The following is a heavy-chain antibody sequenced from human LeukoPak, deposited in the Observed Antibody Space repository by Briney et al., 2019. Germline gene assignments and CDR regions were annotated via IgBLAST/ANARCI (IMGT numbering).Heavy chain of an antibody. CDR2: IYYSGST. J-gene: IGHJ4*02. Sequence: SETLSLTCTVSGGSISSYYWSWIRQPPGKGLEWIGYIYYSGSTNYNPSLKSRVTISVDTSKNQFSLKLSSVTAADTAVYYCARFRMGGVVVTATPHPSRDGYNPGYWGQGTLVTVSS. CDR1: GGSISSYY. V-gene: IGHV4-59*08. D-gene: IGHD2-21*02. CDR3: ARFRMGGVVVTATPHPSRDGYNPGY.